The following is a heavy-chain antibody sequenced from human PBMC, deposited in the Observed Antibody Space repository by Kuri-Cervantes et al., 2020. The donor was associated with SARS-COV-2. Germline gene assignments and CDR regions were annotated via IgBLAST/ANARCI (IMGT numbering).Heavy chain of an antibody. CDR1: GFTFSSYE. CDR3: ARDLTDIVVVPAAPAGDAFDI. V-gene: IGHV3-48*03. J-gene: IGHJ3*02. D-gene: IGHD2-2*01. CDR2: ISSSGSTI. Sequence: GESLKISCAASGFTFSSYEMNWVRQAPGKGLEWVSYISSSGSTIYYADSVKGRFTISRDNAKNSLYLQMNSLRAEDTAVYYCARDLTDIVVVPAAPAGDAFDIWGQGTMVTVSS.